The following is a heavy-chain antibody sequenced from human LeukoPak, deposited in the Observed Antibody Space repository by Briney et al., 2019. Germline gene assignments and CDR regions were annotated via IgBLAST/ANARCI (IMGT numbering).Heavy chain of an antibody. J-gene: IGHJ4*02. Sequence: PSETLSLTCTVSGGSISSYYWSWIRQPAGKGLEWIGRIYTSGSTNYNPSLKSRVTISVDTSKNQFSLKLSSVTAADTAVYYCARVERGYCSSTSCYGSKTNDYWGQGTLVTVSS. CDR2: IYTSGST. D-gene: IGHD2-2*01. CDR1: GGSISSYY. V-gene: IGHV4-4*07. CDR3: ARVERGYCSSTSCYGSKTNDY.